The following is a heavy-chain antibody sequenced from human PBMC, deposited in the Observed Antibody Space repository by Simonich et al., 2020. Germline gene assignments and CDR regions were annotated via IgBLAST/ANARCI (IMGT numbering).Heavy chain of an antibody. CDR2: ISSSSSYI. Sequence: EVQLVESGGGLVKPGGSLRLSCAASGFTFSSYSMNWVRQAPGKGLEWVSSISSSSSYIYYADSVKGRFTNSRANAKNSMYLKMNSLRAEDTAVYYCAGGVYCSSTSCSTYYYYGMDVWGQGTTVTVSS. V-gene: IGHV3-21*01. CDR3: AGGVYCSSTSCSTYYYYGMDV. D-gene: IGHD2-2*01. CDR1: GFTFSSYS. J-gene: IGHJ6*02.